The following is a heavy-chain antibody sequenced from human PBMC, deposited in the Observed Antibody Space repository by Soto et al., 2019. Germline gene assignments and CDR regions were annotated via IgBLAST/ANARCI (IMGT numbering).Heavy chain of an antibody. D-gene: IGHD3-22*01. CDR1: GGSISSGGYY. CDR2: IYYSGST. J-gene: IGHJ6*04. CDR3: ARGLTDYDSSGYSEYYYYGMDV. V-gene: IGHV4-31*03. Sequence: PSGTLSLTCIVSGGSISSGGYYWSWIRQHPGKGLEWIGYIYYSGSTYYNPSLKSRVTISVDTSKNQFSLKLSSVTAADTAVYYCARGLTDYDSSGYSEYYYYGMDVWGKGTTVTVSS.